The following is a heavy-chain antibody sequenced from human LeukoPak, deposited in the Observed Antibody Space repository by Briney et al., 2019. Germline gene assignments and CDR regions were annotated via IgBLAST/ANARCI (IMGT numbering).Heavy chain of an antibody. CDR3: ARDPLRSSFDS. CDR1: GGSIENNH. CDR2: LHVSGDT. D-gene: IGHD1-26*01. Sequence: SETLSLTCAVSGGSIENNHWAWIRLPAGKGLEWIGRLHVSGDTNFNPSLKSRVTISVDTSKNQFSLKMTSMTAADTAVYFCARDPLRSSFDSWGQGILVTVAP. J-gene: IGHJ4*02. V-gene: IGHV4-4*07.